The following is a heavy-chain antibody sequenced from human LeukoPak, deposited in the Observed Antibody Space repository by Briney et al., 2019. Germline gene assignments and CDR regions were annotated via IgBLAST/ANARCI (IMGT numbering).Heavy chain of an antibody. CDR3: ARGQGWDAKYYYLT. D-gene: IGHD3-10*01. CDR1: RGSISNSNYF. CDR2: IFYSGST. Sequence: SETLSLTCSVSRGSISNSNYFWGWIRQPPGKGLEWIGSIFYSGSTDYNPSLKSRVTISVDTSKNQFSLKLSSVTAADTAVYYCARGQGWDAKYYYLTWGQGTLVTVSS. V-gene: IGHV4-39*07. J-gene: IGHJ5*02.